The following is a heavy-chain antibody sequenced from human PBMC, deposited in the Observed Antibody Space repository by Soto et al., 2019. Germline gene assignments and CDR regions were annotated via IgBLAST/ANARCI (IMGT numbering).Heavy chain of an antibody. D-gene: IGHD4-17*01. Sequence: LRLSCEGSGFNFRNFNMIWVRQAPGKGLEWVSSVSGSSSYIYYADSVKGRFTVSRDNANNLVFLQMNGLRPEDTAMYYCARDLRGHYGPWGQGTMVTVSS. CDR1: GFNFRNFN. CDR3: ARDLRGHYGP. CDR2: VSGSSSYI. J-gene: IGHJ3*01. V-gene: IGHV3-21*06.